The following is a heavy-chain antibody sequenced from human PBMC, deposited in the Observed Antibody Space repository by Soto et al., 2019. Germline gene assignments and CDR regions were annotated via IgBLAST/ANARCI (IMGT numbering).Heavy chain of an antibody. CDR1: GFTFTNYV. J-gene: IGHJ4*02. CDR3: AKKSLGTYFDY. D-gene: IGHD7-27*01. V-gene: IGHV3-23*01. Sequence: HPGGSLRLSCAASGFTFTNYVMSWVRQAPGKGLEWVSVISGSGSSTYYADSVKGRFTISRDNSKNTLYLQMNSLRAEDTAVYYYAKKSLGTYFDYWGQGTLVTVSS. CDR2: ISGSGSST.